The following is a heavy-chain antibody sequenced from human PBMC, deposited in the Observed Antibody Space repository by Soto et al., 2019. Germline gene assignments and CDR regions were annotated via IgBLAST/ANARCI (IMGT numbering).Heavy chain of an antibody. CDR2: FNHSGDT. J-gene: IGHJ4*02. V-gene: IGHV4-34*01. Sequence: QVQLQQWGAGLLKPSETLSLTCAVYGGSLSGYYWSWIRQPPGKALEWIGEFNHSGDTNYNPSLKSRVPTSVDTPKNQLFLNLSSVTAADTAMYYCARHHVRGRTIAGAAEFWGQGTLVTVSS. D-gene: IGHD1-26*01. CDR1: GGSLSGYY. CDR3: ARHHVRGRTIAGAAEF.